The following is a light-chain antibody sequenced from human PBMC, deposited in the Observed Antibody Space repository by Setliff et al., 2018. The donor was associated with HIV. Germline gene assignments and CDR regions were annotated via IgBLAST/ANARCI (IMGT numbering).Light chain of an antibody. CDR1: SSDVGGYNY. Sequence: QSALTQPASVSGSPGQSITISCTGTSSDVGGYNYVSWYQQYPGKAPKLMISEVRNRASGVSSRFSGSKSGNTASLTISGLQTEDEGDYYCSSYTGSTLYVFGTGTKVNVL. V-gene: IGLV2-14*01. CDR3: SSYTGSTLYV. J-gene: IGLJ1*01. CDR2: EVR.